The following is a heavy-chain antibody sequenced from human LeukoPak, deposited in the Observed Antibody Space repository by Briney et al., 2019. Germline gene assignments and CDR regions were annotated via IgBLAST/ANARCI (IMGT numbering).Heavy chain of an antibody. D-gene: IGHD1-26*01. CDR3: AKALFEVGATPAAFDI. CDR2: ISYDGSNK. V-gene: IGHV3-30*18. Sequence: PGRSLRLSCAASGFTFSSYGMHWVRQAPGKGLEWVAVISYDGSNKYYADSVKGRFTISRDNSKNTLYLQMNSLRAEDTAVYYCAKALFEVGATPAAFDIWGQGTMVTVSS. CDR1: GFTFSSYG. J-gene: IGHJ3*02.